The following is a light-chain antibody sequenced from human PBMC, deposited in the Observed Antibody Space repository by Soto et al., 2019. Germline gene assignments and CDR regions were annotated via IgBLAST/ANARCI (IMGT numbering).Light chain of an antibody. CDR3: QQYARPPYA. Sequence: EIVMTQSPATLSVSPGERATLSCRASQSVSSNLGWYQQKPGQAPRLLIYGTSSRATGIPDRASGSGSGTDFTFTISRLEPEDFAVYYCQQYARPPYAFGQGTVVDIK. CDR1: QSVSSN. J-gene: IGKJ2*01. V-gene: IGKV3-20*01. CDR2: GTS.